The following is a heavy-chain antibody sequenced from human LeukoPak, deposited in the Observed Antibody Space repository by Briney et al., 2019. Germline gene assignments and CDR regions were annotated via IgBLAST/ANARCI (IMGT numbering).Heavy chain of an antibody. CDR3: ARLIAAAGYYYYGMDV. D-gene: IGHD6-13*01. CDR2: IYNVGST. J-gene: IGHJ6*02. V-gene: IGHV3-53*01. CDR1: GFTVSSNY. Sequence: GGSLRLSCAASGFTVSSNYMTWVRQAPGKGLEWVSVIYNVGSTYYADSVKGRFTISRDNSKNTLYLQMNSLRAEDTAVYYCARLIAAAGYYYYGMDVWGQGTTVTVSS.